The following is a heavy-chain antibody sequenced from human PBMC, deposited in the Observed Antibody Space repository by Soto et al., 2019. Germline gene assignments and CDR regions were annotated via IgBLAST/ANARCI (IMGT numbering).Heavy chain of an antibody. Sequence: ASVKVSCKASGYTFTSYDMNWVRQATGQGLEWMGWMNPNSGNTGYAQKFQGRVTMTRNTSISTAYMELSSLRSEDTAVYYCARVGGSSPDYYYSYMDVWGKGTTGTVSS. CDR3: ARVGGSSPDYYYSYMDV. J-gene: IGHJ6*03. V-gene: IGHV1-8*01. CDR2: MNPNSGNT. D-gene: IGHD6-6*01. CDR1: GYTFTSYD.